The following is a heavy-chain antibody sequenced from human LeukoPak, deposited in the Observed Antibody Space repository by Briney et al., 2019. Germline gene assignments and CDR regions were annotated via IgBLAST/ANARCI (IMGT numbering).Heavy chain of an antibody. V-gene: IGHV3-53*01. CDR1: GFAVNTKF. CDR3: ARDEVTSGGGLES. D-gene: IGHD3-16*01. Sequence: GGSLRLSCAASGFAVNTKFMHWVRQAPGKGLEWSSVIYSGGLTYYADSVECRFTISRDNSKNTLYLYMSSLRAEDTPVYYCARDEVTSGGGLESWGQGALVIVSS. CDR2: IYSGGLT. J-gene: IGHJ4*02.